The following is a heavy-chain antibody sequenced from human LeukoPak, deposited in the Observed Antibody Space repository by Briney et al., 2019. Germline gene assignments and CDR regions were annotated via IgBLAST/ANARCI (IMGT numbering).Heavy chain of an antibody. CDR3: ARSGIQHE. J-gene: IGHJ4*02. V-gene: IGHV3-30*04. CDR1: GFIFSSYA. CDR2: ISYDGTNK. D-gene: IGHD5-18*01. Sequence: GGSLRLSCAASGFIFSSYAMHWVRQAPGKGLEWVAVISYDGTNKNYADSVKGRFSISRDNSKNTLSLQMNSLRVEDTAVYYCARSGIQHEWGQGTLVTVSS.